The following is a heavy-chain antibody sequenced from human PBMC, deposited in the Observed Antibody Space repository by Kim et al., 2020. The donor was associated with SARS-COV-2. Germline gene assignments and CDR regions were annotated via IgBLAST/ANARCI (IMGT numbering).Heavy chain of an antibody. J-gene: IGHJ5*02. V-gene: IGHV5-51*01. CDR3: ARRNGFGELSANWFDP. Sequence: GESLKISCKGSGYSFTSYWIGWVRQMPGKGLEWMGIIYPGDSDTRYSPSFQGQVTISADKSISTAYLQWSSLKASDTAMYYCARRNGFGELSANWFDPWGQGTLVTVSS. CDR2: IYPGDSDT. CDR1: GYSFTSYW. D-gene: IGHD3-10*01.